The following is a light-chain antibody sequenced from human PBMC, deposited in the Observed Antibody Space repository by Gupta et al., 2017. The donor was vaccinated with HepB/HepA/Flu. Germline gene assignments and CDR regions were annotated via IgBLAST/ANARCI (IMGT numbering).Light chain of an antibody. CDR3: MQGTHWPVT. Sequence: DVVMTQSPLSLPVTLGQPASISCRSSQSVVYTNGIAYLSWFLQRPGQSPRRLIFMVSNRDSGVPDRFSGSGSGTDFTLKISRVEAEDVGVYYCMQGTHWPVTFGQGTKVEI. CDR1: QSVVYTNGIAY. CDR2: MVS. J-gene: IGKJ1*01. V-gene: IGKV2-30*01.